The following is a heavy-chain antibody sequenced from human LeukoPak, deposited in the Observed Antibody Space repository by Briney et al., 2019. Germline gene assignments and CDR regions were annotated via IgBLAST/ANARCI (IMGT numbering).Heavy chain of an antibody. V-gene: IGHV3-23*01. CDR3: ARVRYSGDPRGWDY. CDR1: GFTFSSYA. CDR2: ISGSGGST. D-gene: IGHD5-12*01. J-gene: IGHJ4*02. Sequence: GGSLRLSCAASGFTFSSYAMSWVRQAPGKGLEWVSAISGSGGSTYYADSVKGRFTISRDNSKNTLYLQMNSLRAEDTAVYYCARVRYSGDPRGWDYWGQGTLVTVSS.